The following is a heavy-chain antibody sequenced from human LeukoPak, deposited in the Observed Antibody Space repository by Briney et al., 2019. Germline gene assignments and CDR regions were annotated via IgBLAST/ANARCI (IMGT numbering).Heavy chain of an antibody. CDR1: GGSISSGDYY. Sequence: SETLSLTCTVSGGSISSGDYYWSCIRQPPGTGLEWIGYIYYSGSTYYNPSLKSRVTISVDTSKNQFSLKLSSVTAADTAVYYCARVRIRDQLPDYWGQGTLVTVSS. V-gene: IGHV4-30-4*01. D-gene: IGHD2-2*01. CDR2: IYYSGST. CDR3: ARVRIRDQLPDY. J-gene: IGHJ4*02.